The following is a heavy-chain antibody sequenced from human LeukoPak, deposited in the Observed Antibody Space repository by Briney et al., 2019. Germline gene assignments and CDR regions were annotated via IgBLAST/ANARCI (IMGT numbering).Heavy chain of an antibody. CDR2: ISGSGGST. CDR1: GFTFSSYA. Sequence: GGSLRLSCAASGFTFSSYAMSWVRQAPGKGLEWVSAISGSGGSTYYADSVKGRFTISRDNSKNTLYLQMNSQRAEDTAVYYCAKDYYYYYYMDVWGKGTTVTVSS. V-gene: IGHV3-23*01. J-gene: IGHJ6*03. CDR3: AKDYYYYYYMDV.